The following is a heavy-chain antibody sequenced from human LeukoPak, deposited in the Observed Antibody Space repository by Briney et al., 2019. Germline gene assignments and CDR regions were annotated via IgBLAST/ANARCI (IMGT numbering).Heavy chain of an antibody. Sequence: PSETLSLTCTISGGSISSFYWSWIRQPPGKGLEWIGHIYCSGSTNYNPSLKSRVTISVDTSKNQFSLKLSSVTAADTAVYYCARGDTAVGPLDYWGQGTLVTVSS. CDR3: ARGDTAVGPLDY. CDR1: GGSISSFY. J-gene: IGHJ4*02. V-gene: IGHV4-59*01. D-gene: IGHD2-2*01. CDR2: IYCSGST.